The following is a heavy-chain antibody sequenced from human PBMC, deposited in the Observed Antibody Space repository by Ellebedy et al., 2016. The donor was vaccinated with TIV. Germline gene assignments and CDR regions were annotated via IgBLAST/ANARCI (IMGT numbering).Heavy chain of an antibody. D-gene: IGHD3/OR15-3a*01. CDR1: GYSISSGYY. CDR3: ARTDLRYGMDV. J-gene: IGHJ6*02. V-gene: IGHV4-38-2*02. Sequence: SETLSLXXTVSGYSISSGYYWGWIRQPPGKGLDWIGNIYHSGSTYYNPSLRSRVTLSLDTSKNQLSLKLSSVTAADTAVYYCARTDLRYGMDVWGQGTTVTVS. CDR2: IYHSGST.